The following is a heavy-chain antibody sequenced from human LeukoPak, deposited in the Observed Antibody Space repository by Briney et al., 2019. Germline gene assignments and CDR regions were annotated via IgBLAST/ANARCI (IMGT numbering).Heavy chain of an antibody. V-gene: IGHV3-7*01. J-gene: IGHJ4*02. CDR2: IKEDGSEK. Sequence: AGGSLRLSCAASGFTFRSSWMTWVRQAPGKGLEWVANIKEDGSEKRYVDSVKGRFTISRDNAENSLYLQMTGLRVEDTAVYYCARDGDKWNDFDYWDQGTLVTVSS. D-gene: IGHD1-1*01. CDR3: ARDGDKWNDFDY. CDR1: GFTFRSSW.